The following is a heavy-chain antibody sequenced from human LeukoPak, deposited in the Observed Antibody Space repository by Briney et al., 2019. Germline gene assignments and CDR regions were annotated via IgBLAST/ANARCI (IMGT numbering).Heavy chain of an antibody. V-gene: IGHV3-64*01. Sequence: GGSLRLSCAASGFTFSSYAMHWVRQAPGKGLEYVSAISSNGGSTYDANSVKGRFTISRDNSKNTLYLQMGSLRAEDMAVYYCAKDFLLYDSSGYLYYFDYWGQGTLVTVSS. CDR3: AKDFLLYDSSGYLYYFDY. J-gene: IGHJ4*02. D-gene: IGHD3-22*01. CDR1: GFTFSSYA. CDR2: ISSNGGST.